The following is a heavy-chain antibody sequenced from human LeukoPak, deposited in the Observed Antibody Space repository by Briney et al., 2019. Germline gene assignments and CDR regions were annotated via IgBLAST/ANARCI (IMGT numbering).Heavy chain of an antibody. Sequence: GGSLRLSCAASGFTFSSYAMSWVRQAPGKGLEWVSAISGSGGSTYYADSVKGRFTISRDNSKNTLYLQMNSLRAEDTAVYYCXXXXXXXXXXSGYYTMSAFDIWGQGTMVTVSS. J-gene: IGHJ3*02. D-gene: IGHD3-22*01. CDR2: ISGSGGST. CDR3: XXXXXXXXXXSGYYTMSAFDI. V-gene: IGHV3-23*01. CDR1: GFTFSSYA.